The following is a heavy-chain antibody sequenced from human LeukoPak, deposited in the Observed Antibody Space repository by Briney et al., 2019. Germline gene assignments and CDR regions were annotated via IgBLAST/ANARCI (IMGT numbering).Heavy chain of an antibody. D-gene: IGHD6-19*01. J-gene: IGHJ4*02. CDR1: GGSISSSSYY. CDR3: ARLHSSGWFDY. V-gene: IGHV4-39*01. Sequence: SGTLSLTCTVSGGSISSSSYYWGWIRQPPGRGLEWIGSIYYSGSTYYNPSLKSRVTISVDTSKNQFSLKLSSVTAADTAVYYCARLHSSGWFDYWGQGTLVTVSS. CDR2: IYYSGST.